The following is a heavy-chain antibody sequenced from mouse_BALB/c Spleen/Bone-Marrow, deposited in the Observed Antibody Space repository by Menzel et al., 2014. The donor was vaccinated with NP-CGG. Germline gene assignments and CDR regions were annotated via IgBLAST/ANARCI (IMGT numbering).Heavy chain of an antibody. J-gene: IGHJ4*01. Sequence: DVHLVESGGGLMQPGGSLKLSCAASGFTFSSYTMSWVRQTPEKRLEWVAYISNGGGSTYYPDTVKGRFTISRDNAKNTLYLQMSSLKSEDTAMYYCARHGYYGSRAMDYWGQGTSVTVSS. D-gene: IGHD1-1*01. CDR3: ARHGYYGSRAMDY. V-gene: IGHV5-12-2*01. CDR2: ISNGGGST. CDR1: GFTFSSYT.